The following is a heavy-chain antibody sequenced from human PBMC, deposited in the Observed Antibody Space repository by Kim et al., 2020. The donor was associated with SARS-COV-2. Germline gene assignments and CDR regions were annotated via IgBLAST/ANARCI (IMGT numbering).Heavy chain of an antibody. Sequence: ASVKVSCKASGYTFTSYDINWVRQATGQGLEWMGWMNPNSGNTGYAQKFQGRVTMTRNTSISTAYMELSSLRSEDTAVYYCARAMTYYYYYYMDVWGKGTTVTVSS. V-gene: IGHV1-8*01. CDR1: GYTFTSYD. J-gene: IGHJ6*03. CDR2: MNPNSGNT. CDR3: ARAMTYYYYYYMDV.